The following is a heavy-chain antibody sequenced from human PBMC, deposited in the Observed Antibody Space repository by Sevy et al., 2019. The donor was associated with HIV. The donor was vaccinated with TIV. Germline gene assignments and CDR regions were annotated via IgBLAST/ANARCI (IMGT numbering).Heavy chain of an antibody. CDR2: LSFGCGKI. Sequence: GGCLRLSCAASGFAFYDYSMSWIRQAPGKGLEWVATLSFGCGKINYADSVKGRFTISRVNSKNSFYLQMDNLRVEDTALDYCAREGCTRPHDYWGQGTRVNVSS. J-gene: IGHJ4*02. CDR3: AREGCTRPHDY. V-gene: IGHV3-23*01. CDR1: GFAFYDYS. D-gene: IGHD2-8*01.